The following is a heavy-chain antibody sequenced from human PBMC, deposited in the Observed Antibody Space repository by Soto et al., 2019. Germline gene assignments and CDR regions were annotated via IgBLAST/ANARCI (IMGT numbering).Heavy chain of an antibody. J-gene: IGHJ5*02. V-gene: IGHV4-59*01. D-gene: IGHD3-3*01. CDR1: VGSISSYY. Sequence: SETLSLTCTVSVGSISSYYWSWIRQPPGKGLEWIGYIYYSGSTNYNPSLKSRVTISVDTSKNQFSLKLSSVTAADTAVYYCARVLFGRGNWFDPWGQGTLVTVSS. CDR3: ARVLFGRGNWFDP. CDR2: IYYSGST.